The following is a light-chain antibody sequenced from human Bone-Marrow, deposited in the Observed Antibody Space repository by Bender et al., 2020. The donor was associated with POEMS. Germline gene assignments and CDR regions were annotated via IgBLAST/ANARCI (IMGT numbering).Light chain of an antibody. CDR3: SSHTSRSTLV. J-gene: IGLJ1*01. Sequence: QSALTQPASVSASPGQSITISCTGTSSDVGGYNYVSWYQQHPGKVPKLLIYDVTTRPSGVSNRFSGSKSGNTASLTISGLQAEDEADYYCSSHTSRSTLVFGPGTTVTVL. CDR1: SSDVGGYNY. V-gene: IGLV2-14*03. CDR2: DVT.